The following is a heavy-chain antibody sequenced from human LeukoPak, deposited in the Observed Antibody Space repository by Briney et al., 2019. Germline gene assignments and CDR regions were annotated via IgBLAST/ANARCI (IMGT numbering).Heavy chain of an antibody. D-gene: IGHD3-10*01. CDR3: SVNYYGSGSYESY. J-gene: IGHJ4*02. V-gene: IGHV1-2*02. CDR1: GYTFTVYY. Sequence: ASVKVSCKASGYTFTVYYMHWVRQAPGQGLEWMGWINPNSGGTNYAQKFQGRVTMTRDTSISTAYMELSRLRSDDTAVYYCSVNYYGSGSYESYWGQGTLVTVSS. CDR2: INPNSGGT.